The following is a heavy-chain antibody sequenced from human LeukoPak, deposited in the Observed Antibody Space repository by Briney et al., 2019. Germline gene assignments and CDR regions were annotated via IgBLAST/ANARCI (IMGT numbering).Heavy chain of an antibody. CDR3: AKDHSSGWPYCFPY. V-gene: IGHV3-74*01. Sequence: GGSLRLSCAASGFTFSNYWMHWVRQAPGKGLVWVSRINSDGSITSYADSVKGRFTISRDNSKNTLFLQMNSLRAEDTAVYYCAKDHSSGWPYCFPYWGQGTLVTVSS. D-gene: IGHD6-19*01. CDR1: GFTFSNYW. CDR2: INSDGSIT. J-gene: IGHJ4*02.